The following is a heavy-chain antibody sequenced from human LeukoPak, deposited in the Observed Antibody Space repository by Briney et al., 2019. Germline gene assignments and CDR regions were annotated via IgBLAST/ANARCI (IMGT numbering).Heavy chain of an antibody. Sequence: GGTLRLSCAASGFTFSSYSMNWVRQAPGKGLEWVSSISSSSSYIYYADSVKGRFTISRDNAKNSLYLQMNSLRAEDTAVYYCAGSRSGSLSFFGYWGQGTLVTVSS. V-gene: IGHV3-21*01. CDR2: ISSSSSYI. CDR1: GFTFSSYS. J-gene: IGHJ4*02. D-gene: IGHD1-26*01. CDR3: AGSRSGSLSFFGY.